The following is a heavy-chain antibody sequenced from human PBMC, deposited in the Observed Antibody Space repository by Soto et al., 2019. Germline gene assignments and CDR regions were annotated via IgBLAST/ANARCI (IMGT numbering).Heavy chain of an antibody. CDR2: ISYDGSNK. CDR3: ARDLSGSGD. J-gene: IGHJ4*02. CDR1: GFAFSSYA. Sequence: QVQLVESGGGVVQPGRSLRLSCAASGFAFSSYAMHWVRQAPGKGLEWVAVISYDGSNKYYADSVKGRCTISRDNSKNTLYLQMNSLRAEDTAVYYCARDLSGSGDWGQGTLVTVSS. D-gene: IGHD3-10*01. V-gene: IGHV3-30-3*01.